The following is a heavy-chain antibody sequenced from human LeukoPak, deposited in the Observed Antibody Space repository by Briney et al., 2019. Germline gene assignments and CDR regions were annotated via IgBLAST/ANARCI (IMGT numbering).Heavy chain of an antibody. Sequence: GASVKVSCKASGYTFTSYGISWVRQAPGQGLEWMGWISAYNGNTNYAQKLQGRVTMTTDTSTSTAYMELRSLRSDDTAVYYCARVGSTGWFGELSKDYDYWGQGTLVTVSS. CDR3: ARVGSTGWFGELSKDYDY. V-gene: IGHV1-18*01. J-gene: IGHJ4*02. CDR1: GYTFTSYG. D-gene: IGHD3-10*01. CDR2: ISAYNGNT.